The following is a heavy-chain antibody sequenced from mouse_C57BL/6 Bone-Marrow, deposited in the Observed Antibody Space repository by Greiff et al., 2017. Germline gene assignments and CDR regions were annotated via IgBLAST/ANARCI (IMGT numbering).Heavy chain of an antibody. CDR2: IDPSDSYT. CDR1: GYTFTSYW. D-gene: IGHD3-2*02. J-gene: IGHJ3*01. CDR3: ARDTGRAWFAY. Sequence: VKLMQPGAELVRPGTSVKLSCKASGYTFTSYWMHWVKQRPGQGLEWIGVIDPSDSYTNYNQKFKGKGTLTVDTSSSTTYMQLSSLTSEDSAVYYCARDTGRAWFAYWGQGTLVTVSA. V-gene: IGHV1-59*01.